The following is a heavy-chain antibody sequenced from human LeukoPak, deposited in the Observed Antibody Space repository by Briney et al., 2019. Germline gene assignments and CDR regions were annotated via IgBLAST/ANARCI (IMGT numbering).Heavy chain of an antibody. Sequence: PSETLSLTCTVSGGSISSYYWSWIRQPPGKGLEWIGYIYYSGSTNYNPSLKSRVTISVDTSKNQFSLKLSSVTAADTAVYYCARQGSGRLLWFGDLPYGAFDIWGQGTMVTVSS. V-gene: IGHV4-59*01. CDR3: ARQGSGRLLWFGDLPYGAFDI. CDR1: GGSISSYY. J-gene: IGHJ3*02. CDR2: IYYSGST. D-gene: IGHD3-10*01.